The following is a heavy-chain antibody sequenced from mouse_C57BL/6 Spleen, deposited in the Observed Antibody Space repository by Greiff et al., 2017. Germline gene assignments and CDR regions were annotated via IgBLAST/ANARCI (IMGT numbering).Heavy chain of an antibody. CDR2: INPNNGGT. CDR1: GYTFTDYN. Sequence: VQLQQSGPELVKPGASVKMSCKASGYTFTDYNMHWVKQSHGKSLEWIGYINPNNGGTSYNQKFKGKATLTVNKSSSTAYMELRSLTSEDSAVYYCARTDGSSPGWFAYWGQGTLVTVSA. CDR3: ARTDGSSPGWFAY. D-gene: IGHD1-1*01. V-gene: IGHV1-22*01. J-gene: IGHJ3*01.